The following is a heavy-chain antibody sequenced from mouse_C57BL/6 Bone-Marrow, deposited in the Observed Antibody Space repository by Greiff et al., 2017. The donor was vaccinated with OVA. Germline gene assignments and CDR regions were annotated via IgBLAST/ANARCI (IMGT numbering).Heavy chain of an antibody. Sequence: EVKLQESGAELVRPGASVKLSCTASGFNIKDDYMHWVKQRPEQGLEWIGWIDPENGDTEYASKFQGKATITADTSSNTAYLQLSSLTSEDTAVYYCTTPLITTVVRRYFDVWGTGTTVTVSS. CDR2: IDPENGDT. J-gene: IGHJ1*03. D-gene: IGHD1-1*01. CDR1: GFNIKDDY. V-gene: IGHV14-4*01. CDR3: TTPLITTVVRRYFDV.